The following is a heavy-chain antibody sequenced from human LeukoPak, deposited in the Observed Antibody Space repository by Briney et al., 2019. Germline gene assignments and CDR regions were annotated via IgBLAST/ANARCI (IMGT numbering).Heavy chain of an antibody. CDR2: IKQDGSEK. CDR1: GFTFNSYW. J-gene: IGHJ4*02. V-gene: IGHV3-7*01. CDR3: AREGDSGYDR. D-gene: IGHD5-12*01. Sequence: GGSLRLSCAASGFTFNSYWISCVRQAPGKGLEWVGNIKQDGSEKYYVDSVKGRFTLSRDNAKNSLYLQMNSLRAADTAVYYCAREGDSGYDRWGQGTLVTVSS.